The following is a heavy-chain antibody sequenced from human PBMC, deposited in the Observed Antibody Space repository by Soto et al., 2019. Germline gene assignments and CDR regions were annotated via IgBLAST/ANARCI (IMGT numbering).Heavy chain of an antibody. Sequence: GGSLRLSCSASGFTCSSYDMSWVRRAPGKGLEWVSTILAGGSTYYADSVKGRLTISRDNSKNTVYLQVNSLTAGDTAVYYCAKATATGGGAFDICGQGTMVTV. CDR3: AKATATGGGAFDI. CDR1: GFTCSSYD. D-gene: IGHD2-8*02. CDR2: ILAGGST. V-gene: IGHV3-23*01. J-gene: IGHJ3*02.